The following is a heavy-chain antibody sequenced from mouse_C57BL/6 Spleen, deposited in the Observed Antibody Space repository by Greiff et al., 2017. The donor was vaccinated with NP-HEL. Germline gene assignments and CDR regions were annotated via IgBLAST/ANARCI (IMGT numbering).Heavy chain of an antibody. CDR2: INPNNGGT. D-gene: IGHD5-1-1*01. CDR3: ARSRDPPYLFAY. J-gene: IGHJ3*01. CDR1: GYTFPDYN. V-gene: IGHV1-18*01. Sequence: EVKLLESGPELVKPGASVKIPCKASGYTFPDYNMDWVQQSHGKSLEWIGDINPNNGGTIYNQKFKGKATLTVDNSSSTAYMERRSLTSEDTAVYYCARSRDPPYLFAYWGQGTLVTVSA.